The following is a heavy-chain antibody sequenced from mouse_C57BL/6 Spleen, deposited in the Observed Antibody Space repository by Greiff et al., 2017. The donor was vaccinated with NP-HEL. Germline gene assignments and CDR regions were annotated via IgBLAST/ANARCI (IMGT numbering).Heavy chain of an antibody. CDR3: TTTTDYYGTASYDAMDY. CDR1: GFTIKDDY. CDR2: IDPENGDT. D-gene: IGHD1-1*01. J-gene: IGHJ4*01. V-gene: IGHV14-4*01. Sequence: EVQLQQSGAELVRPGASVKLSCTASGFTIKDDYMHWVKQRPEQGLEWIGWIDPENGDTEYASKFQGKATITADTSSNTAYLQLSSLTSEDTAVYYSTTTTDYYGTASYDAMDYWGQGTSVTVSS.